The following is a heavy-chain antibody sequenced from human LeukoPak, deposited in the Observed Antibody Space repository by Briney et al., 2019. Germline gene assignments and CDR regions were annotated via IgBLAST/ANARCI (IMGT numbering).Heavy chain of an antibody. CDR3: ARYGSGWGRLAFDI. CDR2: IKQDGSEK. D-gene: IGHD3-10*01. CDR1: GFTFSSYW. Sequence: GGSLRLSCAASGFTFSSYWMSWVRQAPGKGLEWVANIKQDGSEKYYVDSVKGRFTISRDNAKNSLYLQMNSLRAEDTAVYYCARYGSGWGRLAFDIWGQGTMVTVSS. V-gene: IGHV3-7*01. J-gene: IGHJ3*02.